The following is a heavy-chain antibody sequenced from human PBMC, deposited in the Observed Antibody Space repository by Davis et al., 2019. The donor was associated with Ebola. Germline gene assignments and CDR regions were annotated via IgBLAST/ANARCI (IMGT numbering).Heavy chain of an antibody. V-gene: IGHV7-4-1*02. CDR2: INTNTGNP. CDR1: GYTFTNYA. J-gene: IGHJ3*02. CDR3: ASLPDI. Sequence: ASVTVSCKASGYTFTNYAVTWVRQAPGQGLEWLGWINTNTGNPTYAQAFTGRFVFSLHTSVSTAYLQISSLKAEDTAVYYCASLPDIWGQGTMVTVSS.